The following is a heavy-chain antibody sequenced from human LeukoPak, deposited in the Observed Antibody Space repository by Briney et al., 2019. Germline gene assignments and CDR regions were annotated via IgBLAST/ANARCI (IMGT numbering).Heavy chain of an antibody. J-gene: IGHJ5*01. CDR2: VYYGRTT. Sequence: SETLSLTCTVSAASFISSSHHWGWIRQSPGKGLEWIGTVYYGRTTYYNPSLDGRVTMSLDTSANHFSLQLNSVTAADTAVYYCVRHDGRGGATMGAFDSWGQGSLVTVSS. D-gene: IGHD5-12*01. CDR3: VRHDGRGGATMGAFDS. CDR1: AASFISSSHH. V-gene: IGHV4-39*01.